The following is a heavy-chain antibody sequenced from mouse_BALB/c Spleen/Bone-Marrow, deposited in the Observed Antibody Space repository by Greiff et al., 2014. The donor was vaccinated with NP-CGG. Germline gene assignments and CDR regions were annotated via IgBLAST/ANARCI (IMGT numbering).Heavy chain of an antibody. CDR2: IWAGGST. CDR3: ARDPIYYDYDWYFDV. D-gene: IGHD2-4*01. CDR1: GFSLTSYG. Sequence: VQLVESGPGLVAPSQSLSITCTVSGFSLTSYGVHWVRQPPGKGLEWLGVIWAGGSTNYNSALMSRLSISKDNSKSQVFSKMNSLQTDDTAMYYCARDPIYYDYDWYFDVWGAGTTVTVSS. J-gene: IGHJ1*01. V-gene: IGHV2-9*02.